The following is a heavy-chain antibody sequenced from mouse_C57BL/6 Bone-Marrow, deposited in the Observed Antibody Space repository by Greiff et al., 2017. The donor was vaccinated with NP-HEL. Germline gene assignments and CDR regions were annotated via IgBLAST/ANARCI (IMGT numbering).Heavy chain of an antibody. CDR2: IRLKSDNYAT. Sequence: EVKLMESGGGLVQPGGSMKLSCVASGFTFSNYWMNWVRQSPEKGLEWVAQIRLKSDNYATHYAESVKGRFTISRDDSNSSVYLQLNKLRAEKTGIYYCTGDYSNYVDFGCWGQSPTLTVSS. CDR3: TGDYSNYVDFGC. D-gene: IGHD2-5*01. V-gene: IGHV6-3*01. J-gene: IGHJ2*01. CDR1: GFTFSNYW.